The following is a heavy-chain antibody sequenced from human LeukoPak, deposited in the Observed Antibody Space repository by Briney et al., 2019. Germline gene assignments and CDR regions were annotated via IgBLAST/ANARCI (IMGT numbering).Heavy chain of an antibody. CDR3: ARSRIAVAGYIDY. D-gene: IGHD6-19*01. V-gene: IGHV4-59*01. Sequence: PSETLSLTCTVSGGSISSYYWSLIRQPPGKGLEWIGYIYYSGSTNYNPSLKSRVTISVDTSKNQFSLKLSSVTAADTAVYYCARSRIAVAGYIDYWGQGTLVTVPS. CDR1: GGSISSYY. CDR2: IYYSGST. J-gene: IGHJ4*02.